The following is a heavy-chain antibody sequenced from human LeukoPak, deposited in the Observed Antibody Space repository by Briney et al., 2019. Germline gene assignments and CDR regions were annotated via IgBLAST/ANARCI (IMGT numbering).Heavy chain of an antibody. Sequence: ASVKFSCKASGYTFTTYVMHWVRQAPGQGLEWMGWINTGNGDTKYSQTFQDRVALTRDTSANTVYMEVSSLRSEDTAVYYCARGAIIAHLDYWGQGTLVTVSS. J-gene: IGHJ4*02. V-gene: IGHV1-3*04. D-gene: IGHD2-21*01. CDR3: ARGAIIAHLDY. CDR1: GYTFTTYV. CDR2: INTGNGDT.